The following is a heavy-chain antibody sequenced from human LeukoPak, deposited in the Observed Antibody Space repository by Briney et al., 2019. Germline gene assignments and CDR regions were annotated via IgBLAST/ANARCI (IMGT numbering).Heavy chain of an antibody. J-gene: IGHJ4*02. D-gene: IGHD3-3*01. CDR3: AKNIRYYDFWSGYFDY. Sequence: GGSLRLSCAASGFTVSSNYMSWVRQAPGKGLEWVSAISGSGGSTYYADSVKGRFTISRDNSKNTLYLQMNSLRAEDTAVYYCAKNIRYYDFWSGYFDYWGQGTLVTVSS. V-gene: IGHV3-23*01. CDR2: ISGSGGST. CDR1: GFTVSSNY.